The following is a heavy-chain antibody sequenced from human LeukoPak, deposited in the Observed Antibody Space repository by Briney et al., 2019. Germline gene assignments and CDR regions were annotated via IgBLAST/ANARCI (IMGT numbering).Heavy chain of an antibody. CDR3: ARVDGRIAAAGTGFFDY. CDR1: GFTFSRYS. J-gene: IGHJ4*02. V-gene: IGHV3-21*01. Sequence: GGSLRLSCAASGFTFSRYSMNWVRQAPGKGLEWVSSISSSSSYIYYADSVKGRFTISRDNAKNSLYLQMNSLRAEDTAVYHCARVDGRIAAAGTGFFDYWGQGTLVTLSS. D-gene: IGHD6-13*01. CDR2: ISSSSSYI.